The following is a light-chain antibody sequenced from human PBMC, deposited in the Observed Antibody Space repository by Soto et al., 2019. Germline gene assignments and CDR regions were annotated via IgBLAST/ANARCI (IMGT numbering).Light chain of an antibody. J-gene: IGKJ1*01. Sequence: DIQMTQSPSYVSASVGDRVTITCRASQGIKNWLAWYQQKPGKAPNLLIYDASTLESGVPSRFSGSGSGTEFTLTISSLQTDDFATYYCQQYNSYSSWTFGQGTKVDIK. CDR3: QQYNSYSSWT. CDR1: QGIKNW. V-gene: IGKV1-5*01. CDR2: DAS.